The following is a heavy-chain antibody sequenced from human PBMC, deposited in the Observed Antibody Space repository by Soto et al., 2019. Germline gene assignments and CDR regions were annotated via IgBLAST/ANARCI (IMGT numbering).Heavy chain of an antibody. CDR1: GFTFSSYS. J-gene: IGHJ4*02. V-gene: IGHV3-21*01. CDR2: ISSSSSYI. Sequence: PGGSLRLSCAASGFTFSSYSMNWVRQAPGKGLEWVSSISSSSSYIYYADSVKGRFTISRDNAKNSLYLQMNSLRAEETAVYYCAREGGQIAAETPFDYWGQGTLVTVSS. CDR3: AREGGQIAAETPFDY. D-gene: IGHD6-13*01.